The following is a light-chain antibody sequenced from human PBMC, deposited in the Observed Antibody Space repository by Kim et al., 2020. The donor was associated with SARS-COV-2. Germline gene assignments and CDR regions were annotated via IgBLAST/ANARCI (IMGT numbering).Light chain of an antibody. CDR2: DDD. Sequence: LTQPRSVSGSPGKTVTISCTRSTGSITTNYVQWYLQRPGSAPTIVIFDDDQRPSGVSDRLSGSIDTSSNSASLTISGLRLDDEADYYCQSYDNSIWVFGGGTQLTVL. V-gene: IGLV6-57*04. CDR1: TGSITTNY. J-gene: IGLJ3*02. CDR3: QSYDNSIWV.